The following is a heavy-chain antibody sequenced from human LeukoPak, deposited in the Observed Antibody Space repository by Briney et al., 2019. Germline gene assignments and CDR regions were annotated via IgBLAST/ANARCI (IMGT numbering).Heavy chain of an antibody. CDR3: ARDLGTNYYYYMDV. V-gene: IGHV1-69*05. J-gene: IGHJ6*03. D-gene: IGHD5-12*01. Sequence: GASVKVSCKSSGGTFSSYAISWVRQAPGQGLEWMGGIIPIFGTANYAQKFQGRVTITTDESTSTAYMELSSLRSEDTAVYYCARDLGTNYYYYMDVWGKGTTVTVSS. CDR2: IIPIFGTA. CDR1: GGTFSSYA.